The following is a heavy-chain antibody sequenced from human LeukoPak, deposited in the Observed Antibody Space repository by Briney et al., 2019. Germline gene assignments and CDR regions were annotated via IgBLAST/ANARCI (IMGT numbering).Heavy chain of an antibody. CDR1: GFTFDDYA. CDR3: AKDISGGGYGPRGYFDY. Sequence: GGSLRLSCAASGFTFDDYAMHWVRQAPGKGLEWVSGISWNSGSIGYADSVKGRFTISRDNAKNSLYLQMNSLRAEDTALYYCAKDISGGGYGPRGYFDYWGQGTLVTVSS. CDR2: ISWNSGSI. J-gene: IGHJ4*02. D-gene: IGHD5-12*01. V-gene: IGHV3-9*01.